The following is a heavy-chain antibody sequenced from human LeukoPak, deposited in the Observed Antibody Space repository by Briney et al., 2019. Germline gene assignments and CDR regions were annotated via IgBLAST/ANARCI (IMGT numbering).Heavy chain of an antibody. CDR2: IYHSGST. D-gene: IGHD1-26*01. Sequence: SQTLSLTCSVSGASISSGGYYWSWIRQPRGKGLEWIGYIYHSGSTSYNPSLKSRVTISVDRSNNQFSLKLSSVTAADTAVYYCARDGSTTSFAYWGQGTLVTVSS. J-gene: IGHJ4*02. CDR3: ARDGSTTSFAY. CDR1: GASISSGGYY. V-gene: IGHV4-30-2*01.